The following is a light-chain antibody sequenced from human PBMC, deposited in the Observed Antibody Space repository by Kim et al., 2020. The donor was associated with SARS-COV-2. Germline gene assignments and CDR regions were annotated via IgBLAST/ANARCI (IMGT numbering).Light chain of an antibody. CDR2: YDS. J-gene: IGLJ2*01. CDR3: QVWDSTTDHVV. V-gene: IGLV3-21*04. Sequence: APGGTARITCVENVIGSKSVHWYQQKPGQAPVLVIYYDSDRPSGIPERFSGSNSGITATLTISRVEAGDEADYYCQVWDSTTDHVVFGGGTQLTVL. CDR1: VIGSKS.